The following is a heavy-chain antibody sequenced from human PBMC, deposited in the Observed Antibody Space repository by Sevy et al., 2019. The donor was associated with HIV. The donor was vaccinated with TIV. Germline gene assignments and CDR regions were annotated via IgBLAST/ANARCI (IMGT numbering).Heavy chain of an antibody. J-gene: IGHJ6*02. V-gene: IGHV4-59*01. D-gene: IGHD2-21*01. Sequence: SETLSLICTVSGDSITNYYWSWIRQPPGKGLQWIGYHYYSGSTNYNPFLKSRVTISVDTSKNQISLKLSSVTAADTAVYYCARNSAYYYYGVDVWGPGTTVTVSS. CDR2: HYYSGST. CDR3: ARNSAYYYYGVDV. CDR1: GDSITNYY.